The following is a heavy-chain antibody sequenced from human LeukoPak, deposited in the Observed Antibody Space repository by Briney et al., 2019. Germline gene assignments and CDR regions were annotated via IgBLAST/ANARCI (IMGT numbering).Heavy chain of an antibody. V-gene: IGHV4-34*01. CDR3: ARHPHPMIVVDYYFDY. CDR1: GGSFSGYY. CDR2: INHSGST. D-gene: IGHD3-22*01. J-gene: IGHJ4*02. Sequence: SETLSLTCAVYGGSFSGYYWSWIRQPPGKGLEWIGEINHSGSTNYNPSLKSRVTISVDTSKNQFSLKLSSVTAADTAVYYCARHPHPMIVVDYYFDYWGQGNLVTVSS.